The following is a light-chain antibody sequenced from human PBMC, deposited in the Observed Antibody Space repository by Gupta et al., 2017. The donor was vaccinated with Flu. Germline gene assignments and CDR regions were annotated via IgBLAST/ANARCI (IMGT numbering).Light chain of an antibody. CDR3: QQRSNWPGFT. CDR2: DAS. V-gene: IGKV3-11*01. J-gene: IGKJ3*01. Sequence: EIVLTQSPATLSLSPGERATLSCRASQSVSSYLAWYHQKPGQAPRLLIYDASNRATSIPARFSGSGSGTDFTLTISSLEPEDFAVYYCQQRSNWPGFTFGPGTKVDIK. CDR1: QSVSSY.